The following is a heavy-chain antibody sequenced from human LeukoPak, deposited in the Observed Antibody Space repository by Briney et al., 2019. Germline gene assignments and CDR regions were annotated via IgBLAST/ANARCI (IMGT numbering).Heavy chain of an antibody. CDR1: GGSISSYY. J-gene: IGHJ4*02. V-gene: IGHV4-59*01. Sequence: SETLSLTCAVSGGSISSYYWSWIRQSPGKGLEWIGYIYYSGSTNYNPSLKSRVTISVDTSKNQFSLKLSSVTAADTAVYYCARNRYNWNYGGFDYWGQGTLVTVSS. D-gene: IGHD1-7*01. CDR2: IYYSGST. CDR3: ARNRYNWNYGGFDY.